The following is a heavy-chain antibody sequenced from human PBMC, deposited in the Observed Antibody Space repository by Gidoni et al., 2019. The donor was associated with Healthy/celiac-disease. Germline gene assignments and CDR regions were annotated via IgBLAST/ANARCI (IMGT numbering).Heavy chain of an antibody. CDR1: GGSISSSNW. Sequence: QVQLQESGPGLVKPSGTLSLTCAVSGGSISSSNWWSWVRQPPGKGLEWIGEIYHSGSTNYNPSLKSRVTISVDKSKNQFSLKLSSVTAADTAVYYCASTVHSSSWFAPLRYWGQGTLVTVSS. CDR2: IYHSGST. V-gene: IGHV4-4*02. D-gene: IGHD6-13*01. J-gene: IGHJ4*02. CDR3: ASTVHSSSWFAPLRY.